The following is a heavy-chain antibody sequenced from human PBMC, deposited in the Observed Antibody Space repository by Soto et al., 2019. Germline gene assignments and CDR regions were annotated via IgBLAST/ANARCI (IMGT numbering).Heavy chain of an antibody. CDR3: ARDRDSVVVVAATPVFDP. D-gene: IGHD2-15*01. J-gene: IGHJ5*02. Sequence: QVQLVQSGAEVKKPGASVKVSCKASGYTFTSYAMHWVRQAPGQRLEWMGWINAGNGNTKYSQKFQGRVTITRGRVASTAYMELSSLRSEDTAVYYYARDRDSVVVVAATPVFDPWGQGTLVTVAS. CDR2: INAGNGNT. CDR1: GYTFTSYA. V-gene: IGHV1-3*01.